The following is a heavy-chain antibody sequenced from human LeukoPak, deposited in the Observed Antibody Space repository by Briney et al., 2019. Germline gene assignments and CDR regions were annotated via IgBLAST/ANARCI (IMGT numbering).Heavy chain of an antibody. D-gene: IGHD3-22*01. Sequence: PGGSLRLSCAASGFTFDDYAMHWVRQAPGKGLEWVSGISWNSGSIGYADSVKGRFTISRDNAKNSLYLQMNSLRAEDMALYYCAKDNYYDSSGYTDYWGQGTLVTVSS. CDR1: GFTFDDYA. CDR3: AKDNYYDSSGYTDY. V-gene: IGHV3-9*03. J-gene: IGHJ4*02. CDR2: ISWNSGSI.